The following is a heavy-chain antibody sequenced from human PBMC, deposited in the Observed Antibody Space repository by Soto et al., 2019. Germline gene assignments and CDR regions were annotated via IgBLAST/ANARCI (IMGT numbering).Heavy chain of an antibody. CDR1: GYSFTSYW. D-gene: IGHD2-8*01. Sequence: PGESLKISCNGSGYSFTSYWIGWVRQMPGKGLEWMGIIYPGDSDTRHSPSFQGQVTISADKSISTAYLQWSSLKASDTAMYYCARGYFTNSVCSPYDPFDIWGQGTMVTVSS. CDR2: IYPGDSDT. V-gene: IGHV5-51*01. CDR3: ARGYFTNSVCSPYDPFDI. J-gene: IGHJ3*02.